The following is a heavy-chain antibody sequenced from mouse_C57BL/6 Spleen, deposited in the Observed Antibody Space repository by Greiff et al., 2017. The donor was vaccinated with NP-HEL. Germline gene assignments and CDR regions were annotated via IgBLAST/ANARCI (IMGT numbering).Heavy chain of an antibody. CDR3: TPYYYGSSYGYFDV. CDR2: IDPANGNT. CDR1: GFNIKNTY. D-gene: IGHD1-1*01. V-gene: IGHV14-3*01. Sequence: VQLKQSVAELVRPGASIKLSCTASGFNIKNTYVHWVKQRPEQGLEWIGRIDPANGNTKYAPKFQGKATLTADTSSNTAYLQLSSLTSEDTAIYYCTPYYYGSSYGYFDVWGTGPTVTVSS. J-gene: IGHJ1*03.